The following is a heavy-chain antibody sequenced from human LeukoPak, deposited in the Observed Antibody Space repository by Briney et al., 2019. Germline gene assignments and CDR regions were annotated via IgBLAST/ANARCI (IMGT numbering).Heavy chain of an antibody. CDR3: AYEPGGSYYYMDV. D-gene: IGHD1-14*01. Sequence: SGPALVEPTQTLTLTCDLTGVSVNTSGVGVGWIRQPPGKALEWLALIYWNGDTRYSPSLKNRLAITKDTSKNQVVLTVTNMDPVDTATYYCAYEPGGSYYYMDVWSQGTTVAVSS. CDR2: IYWNGDT. J-gene: IGHJ6*03. V-gene: IGHV2-5*01. CDR1: GVSVNTSGVG.